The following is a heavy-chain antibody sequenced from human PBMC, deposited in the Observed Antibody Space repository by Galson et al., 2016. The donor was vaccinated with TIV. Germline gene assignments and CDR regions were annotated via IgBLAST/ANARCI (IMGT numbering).Heavy chain of an antibody. V-gene: IGHV3-64*02. CDR2: INNNGVST. CDR3: ARLAYCGGDCWGSYYYGLDV. CDR1: GFSFTTYA. D-gene: IGHD2-21*02. Sequence: SLRLSCAASGFSFTTYAMHWVRQAPGKGLEFVAGINNNGVSTHYADSVKGRFTISRDNSKNTLYLQMGSLTPEDMAVYYCARLAYCGGDCWGSYYYGLDVWGQGTTVTVSS. J-gene: IGHJ6*02.